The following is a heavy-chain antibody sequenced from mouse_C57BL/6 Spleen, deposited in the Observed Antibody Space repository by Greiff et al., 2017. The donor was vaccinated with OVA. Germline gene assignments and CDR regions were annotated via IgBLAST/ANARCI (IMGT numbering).Heavy chain of an antibody. D-gene: IGHD6-1*01. J-gene: IGHJ4*01. V-gene: IGHV1-69*01. CDR1: GYTFTSYW. CDR2: IDPSDSYT. CDR3: ARGDPSYAMYY. Sequence: VQLQQPGAELVMPGASVKLSCKASGYTFTSYWMHWVKQRPGQGLEWIGEIDPSDSYTNYNQKFKGKSTLTVDKSSSTAYMQLSSLTSEDSAVYYCARGDPSYAMYYWGQGTSVTVSS.